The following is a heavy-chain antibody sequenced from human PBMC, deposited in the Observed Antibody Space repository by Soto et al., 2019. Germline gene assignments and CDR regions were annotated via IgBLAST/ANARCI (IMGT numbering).Heavy chain of an antibody. V-gene: IGHV3-21*01. CDR3: ARTWELLLEGWFDP. CDR2: ISSSSSYI. J-gene: IGHJ5*02. Sequence: EVQLVESGGGLVKPGGSLRLSCAASGFTFSSYSMNWVRQAPGKGLEWVSSISSSSSYIYYADSVKGRFTNSRDNAQNALYLQMNSLRAEDTAVYYCARTWELLLEGWFDPWGQGTLVTVSS. D-gene: IGHD1-26*01. CDR1: GFTFSSYS.